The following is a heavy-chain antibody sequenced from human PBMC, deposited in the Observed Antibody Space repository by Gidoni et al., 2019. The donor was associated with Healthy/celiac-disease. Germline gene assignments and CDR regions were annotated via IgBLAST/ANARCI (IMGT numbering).Heavy chain of an antibody. D-gene: IGHD5-18*01. V-gene: IGHV4-39*01. J-gene: IGHJ4*02. Sequence: QLQLQESGPGLVKPSETLSLTCTVSGGSISSSSYYWGWIRQPPGQGLEWIGSIYYSGSTYYNPSLKSRVTISVDTSKNQFSLKLSSVTAADTAVYYCARLVYSYGYDGFDYWGQGTLVTVSS. CDR2: IYYSGST. CDR3: ARLVYSYGYDGFDY. CDR1: GGSISSSSYY.